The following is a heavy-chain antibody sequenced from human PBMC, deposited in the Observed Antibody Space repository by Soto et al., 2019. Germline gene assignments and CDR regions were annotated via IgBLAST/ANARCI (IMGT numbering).Heavy chain of an antibody. CDR2: ISYDGSNK. D-gene: IGHD6-19*01. CDR1: GFTFSSYA. Sequence: RLSCAASGFTFSSYAMHWVRQAPGKGLEWVAVISYDGSNKYYADSVKGRFTISRDNSKNTLYLRMNSLRAEDTALYFCAREGGPLFEWLASYFDYWGQGTLVTVSS. CDR3: AREGGPLFEWLASYFDY. V-gene: IGHV3-30-3*01. J-gene: IGHJ4*02.